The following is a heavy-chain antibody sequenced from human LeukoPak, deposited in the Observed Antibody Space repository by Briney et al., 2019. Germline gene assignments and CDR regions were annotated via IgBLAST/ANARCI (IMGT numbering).Heavy chain of an antibody. CDR3: ARTTDRTIFGEIMHGFDI. Sequence: SETLSLTCTVSVDSINNNNYYWGWIRQPPGKGLEWIGNIYYNGRTYYSPSLKSRGTISVDTSNNQFSLKLSSVTAADTAVYYCARTTDRTIFGEIMHGFDIWGQGTPVTVSS. J-gene: IGHJ3*02. CDR1: VDSINNNNYY. CDR2: IYYNGRT. V-gene: IGHV4-39*01. D-gene: IGHD3-3*01.